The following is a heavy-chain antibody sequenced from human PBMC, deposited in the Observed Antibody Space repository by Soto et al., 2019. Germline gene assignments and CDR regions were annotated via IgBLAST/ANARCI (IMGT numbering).Heavy chain of an antibody. J-gene: IGHJ6*02. Sequence: SETLSLTCTVSGDSVSRNGYFWTWIRQHPGKGLEWIGYIYNSGSSYYNPSLKSRVIISVDTSKSHFSLNLNSVTAADTAVYYCAPLTVSLSGPYGIHVWGQGTTVTVSS. D-gene: IGHD2-15*01. CDR3: APLTVSLSGPYGIHV. CDR2: IYNSGSS. V-gene: IGHV4-31*03. CDR1: GDSVSRNGYF.